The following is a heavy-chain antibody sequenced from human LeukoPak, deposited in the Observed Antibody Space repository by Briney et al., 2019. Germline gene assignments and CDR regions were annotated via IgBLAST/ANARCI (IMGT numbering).Heavy chain of an antibody. D-gene: IGHD6-13*01. J-gene: IGHJ5*02. V-gene: IGHV3-23*01. CDR1: GFTFSSYA. Sequence: GGSLRLSCAASGFTFSSYAMSWVRQAPGKGPEWVSAISGSGGSTYYADSVKGRFTISRDNSKNTLYLQMNSLRAEDTAVYYCAKDGAAGKSNWFDPWGQGTLVTVSS. CDR3: AKDGAAGKSNWFDP. CDR2: ISGSGGST.